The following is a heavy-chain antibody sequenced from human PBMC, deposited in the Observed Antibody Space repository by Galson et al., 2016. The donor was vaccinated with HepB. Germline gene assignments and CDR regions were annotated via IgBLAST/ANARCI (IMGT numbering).Heavy chain of an antibody. Sequence: SLRLSCAASGLTFSSYAMHWVRQAPGKGLEWVAVTSYDGSNSYYADPVKGRFTIYRDNSKNTLYLQMNSLRAEDTAVYYCARRRGYSSGWPPVLPTKKGEYFEHCGQGTVVTVSS. CDR2: TSYDGSNS. D-gene: IGHD6-19*01. CDR3: ARRRGYSSGWPPVLPTKKGEYFEH. J-gene: IGHJ1*01. CDR1: GLTFSSYA. V-gene: IGHV3-30*04.